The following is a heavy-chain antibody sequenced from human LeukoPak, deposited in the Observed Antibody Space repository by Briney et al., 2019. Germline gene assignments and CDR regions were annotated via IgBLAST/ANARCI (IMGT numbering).Heavy chain of an antibody. J-gene: IGHJ3*02. CDR2: INPNSGGT. CDR3: ARGDIVVVPAAMGAFDI. D-gene: IGHD2-2*01. CDR1: GYTFTGYY. Sequence: GASVKVSCKASGYTFTGYYMHWVRQAPGQGLERMGWINPNSGGTNYAQKFQGRVTMTRGTSISTAYMELSRLRSDNTAVYYCARGDIVVVPAAMGAFDIWGQGTMVTVSS. V-gene: IGHV1-2*02.